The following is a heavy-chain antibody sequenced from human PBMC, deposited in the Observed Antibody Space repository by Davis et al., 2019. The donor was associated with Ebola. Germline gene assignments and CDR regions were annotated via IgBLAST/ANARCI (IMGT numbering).Heavy chain of an antibody. V-gene: IGHV6-1*01. J-gene: IGHJ4*02. CDR1: GDSVSSNSAA. CDR2: TYYRSKWYN. Sequence: SQTLSLTCAISGDSVSSNSAAWNWIRQSPSRGLEWLGRTYYRSKWYNDYAVSVKSRITINPDTSKNQFSLKLSSVTAADTAVYFCARGRTGSDHPRLDSWGQGTLVTVSS. D-gene: IGHD7-27*01. CDR3: ARGRTGSDHPRLDS.